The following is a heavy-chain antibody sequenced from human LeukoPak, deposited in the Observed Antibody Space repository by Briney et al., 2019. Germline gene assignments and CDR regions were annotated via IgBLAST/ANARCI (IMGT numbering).Heavy chain of an antibody. CDR3: ARFFGSSGYYGASYYYGMDV. CDR2: ITNDGSST. D-gene: IGHD3-22*01. Sequence: GGSLRLSCAASGLTFSSHWMHWVRQAPGKGLVWVSRITNDGSSTTYADSVKGRFTISRDNAKNSLYLQINSLRAEDTAVYYCARFFGSSGYYGASYYYGMDVWGQGTTVTVSS. CDR1: GLTFSSHW. V-gene: IGHV3-74*01. J-gene: IGHJ6*02.